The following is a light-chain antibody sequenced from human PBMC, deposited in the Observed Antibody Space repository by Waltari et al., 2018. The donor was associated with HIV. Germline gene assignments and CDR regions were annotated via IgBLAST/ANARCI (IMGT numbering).Light chain of an antibody. CDR1: TSNLGGNT. CDR2: SNN. J-gene: IGLJ1*01. Sequence: QSVLAQPPSPSGPPGQRVTISCSGSTSNLGGNTVSWYQQLPGTAPKLLIYSNNERPSGVPDRLSGSTSGTSASLVISGLQSEDEADYYCAAWDDSLKGGAFGTGTKVTVL. CDR3: AAWDDSLKGGA. V-gene: IGLV1-44*01.